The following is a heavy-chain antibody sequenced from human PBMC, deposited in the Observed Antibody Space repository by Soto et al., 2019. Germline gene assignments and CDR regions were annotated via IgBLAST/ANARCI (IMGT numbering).Heavy chain of an antibody. D-gene: IGHD3-10*01. V-gene: IGHV1-18*01. Sequence: ASVKVSCKVSGYTFTSYCISWVRQVPGQGLEWMGCISAYNGNTNYAQKLQGRVTMTTDTSTSTAYMELSSLKSDDTAVYYCAREPWFRGVIVFYYGLDVWGQGTTVTVSS. CDR3: AREPWFRGVIVFYYGLDV. CDR1: GYTFTSYC. J-gene: IGHJ6*02. CDR2: ISAYNGNT.